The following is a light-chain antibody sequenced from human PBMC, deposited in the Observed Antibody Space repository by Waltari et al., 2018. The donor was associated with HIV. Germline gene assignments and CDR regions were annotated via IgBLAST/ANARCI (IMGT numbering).Light chain of an antibody. CDR2: GNI. CDR1: TSNIGAGYD. V-gene: IGLV1-40*01. CDR3: QSFDSSLSVL. Sequence: QSALTQPPSVSGAPGQTVTISCAGNTSNIGAGYDVHWYQHPPGTAPRLLIYGNIERPSGVPDRFSGSKSGSSASLAITGLQADDEADYYCQSFDSSLSVLFGGGTKLTVL. J-gene: IGLJ3*02.